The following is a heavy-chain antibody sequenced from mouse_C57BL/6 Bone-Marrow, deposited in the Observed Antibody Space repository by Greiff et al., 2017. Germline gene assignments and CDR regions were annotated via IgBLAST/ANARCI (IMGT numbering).Heavy chain of an antibody. D-gene: IGHD2-3*01. CDR2: IYPRDGST. CDR1: GYTFTDHT. V-gene: IGHV1-78*01. CDR3: ARFGWLLENYFDY. Sequence: VQLVESDAELVKPGASVKISCKVSGYTFTDHTIHWMKQRPEQGLEWIGYIYPRDGSTKYNEKFKGKATLTADKSSRTAYMQLNSLTSEDSAVYFCARFGWLLENYFDYWGQGTTLTVSS. J-gene: IGHJ2*01.